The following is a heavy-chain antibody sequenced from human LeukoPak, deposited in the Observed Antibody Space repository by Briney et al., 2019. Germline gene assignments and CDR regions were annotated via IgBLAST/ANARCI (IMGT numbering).Heavy chain of an antibody. Sequence: GGSLRLSCAASGFTFSSYGMHWVRQAPGKGLEWVAVISYDGSNKYYADSVKGRFTISRDNSKNTLYLQMNSLRAEDTAVYYCAKDQYYYDSSGLQHFDYWGQGTMVTVSS. CDR2: ISYDGSNK. CDR3: AKDQYYYDSSGLQHFDY. CDR1: GFTFSSYG. V-gene: IGHV3-30*18. D-gene: IGHD3-22*01. J-gene: IGHJ4*02.